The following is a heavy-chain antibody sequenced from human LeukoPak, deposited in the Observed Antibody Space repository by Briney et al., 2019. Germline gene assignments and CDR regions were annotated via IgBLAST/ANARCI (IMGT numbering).Heavy chain of an antibody. CDR2: ISSSSSTI. CDR1: GFTFSSYS. Sequence: PGGSLRLSCAASGFTFSSYSMNWVRQAPGKGLEWVSYISSSSSTIYYADSAKGRFTISRDNAKNSLYLQMNSLRAEDTAVYYCARCRDGYNPGVDYWGQGTLVTVSS. J-gene: IGHJ4*02. D-gene: IGHD5-24*01. CDR3: ARCRDGYNPGVDY. V-gene: IGHV3-48*04.